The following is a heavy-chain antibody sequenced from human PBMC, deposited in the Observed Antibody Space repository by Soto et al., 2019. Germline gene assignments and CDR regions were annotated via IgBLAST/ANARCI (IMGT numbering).Heavy chain of an antibody. Sequence: ASVKVSCKASGYTFTGYYMYWVRQAPGQGLEWMGWINPKSGGTNYAQKFQDRVTLTRDTSIGTAYMELNRLRSDDTAVYYCARVWVGARPVGLDVWGQGSTVTVSS. V-gene: IGHV1-2*02. J-gene: IGHJ6*02. CDR1: GYTFTGYY. CDR3: ARVWVGARPVGLDV. D-gene: IGHD1-26*01. CDR2: INPKSGGT.